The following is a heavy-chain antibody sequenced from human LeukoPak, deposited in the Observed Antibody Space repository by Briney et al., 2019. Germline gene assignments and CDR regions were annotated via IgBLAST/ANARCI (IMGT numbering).Heavy chain of an antibody. J-gene: IGHJ4*02. Sequence: SETLSLTCAVSGGSISSSNWWSWVRQPPGKGLEWIGEIYHSGSTNYNPSLESRVTISVDKSKNQFSLKLSSVTAADTAVYYCASISGSYGYFDYWGQGTLVTVSS. V-gene: IGHV4-4*02. CDR3: ASISGSYGYFDY. CDR2: IYHSGST. D-gene: IGHD1-26*01. CDR1: GGSISSSNW.